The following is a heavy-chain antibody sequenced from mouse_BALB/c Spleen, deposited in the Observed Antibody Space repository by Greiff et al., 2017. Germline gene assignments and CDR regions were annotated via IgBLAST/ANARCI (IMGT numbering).Heavy chain of an antibody. V-gene: IGHV1-7*01. CDR3: ARDSSGYLYAMDY. Sequence: QVQLKESGAELAKPGASVKMSCKASGYTFTSYWMHWVKQRPGQGLEWIGYINPSTGYTEYNQKFKDKATLTADKSSSTAYMQLSSLTSEDSAVYYCARDSSGYLYAMDYWGQGTSVTVSS. CDR2: INPSTGYT. D-gene: IGHD3-2*01. CDR1: GYTFTSYW. J-gene: IGHJ4*01.